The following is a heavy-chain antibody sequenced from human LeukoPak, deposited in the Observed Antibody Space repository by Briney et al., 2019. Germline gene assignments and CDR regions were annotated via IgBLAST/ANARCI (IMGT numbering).Heavy chain of an antibody. J-gene: IGHJ4*02. CDR1: GFTFINYA. CDR3: ARPLYYYDSSGYPDY. CDR2: ISYDGSNK. D-gene: IGHD3-22*01. Sequence: GGSLRLSCAASGFTFINYAMTWVRQAPGKGLEWVAVISYDGSNKYYADSVKGRFTISRDNSKNTLYLQMNSLRAEDTAVYYCARPLYYYDSSGYPDYWGQGTLVTVSS. V-gene: IGHV3-30-3*01.